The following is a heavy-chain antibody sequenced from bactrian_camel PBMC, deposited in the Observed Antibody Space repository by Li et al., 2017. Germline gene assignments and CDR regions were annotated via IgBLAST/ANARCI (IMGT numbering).Heavy chain of an antibody. Sequence: HVQPVESGGGSVQAGGSLRLSCAVSGGANMKNCMGWFRQAPGKEREGVAAIATLRGNEYYADSVKGRFTISQDKANHTLYLQMNSLKPEDTAMYYCAASWDVTAREALGSIASPEFGYWGEGTQVTVS. D-gene: IGHD3*01. CDR3: AASWDVTAREALGSIASPEFGY. V-gene: IGHV3S54*01. J-gene: IGHJ6*01. CDR1: GGANMKNC. CDR2: IATLRGNE.